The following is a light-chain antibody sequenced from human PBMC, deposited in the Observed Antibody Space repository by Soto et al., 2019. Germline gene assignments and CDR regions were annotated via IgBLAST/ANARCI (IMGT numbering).Light chain of an antibody. CDR2: AAS. Sequence: DIQITQSPSSLSASVGCRFTITCLAIQSISSYLNLYQQKPGKAPKLMIYAASSLQSGVPSRFSASGSGTDFTLTISRLKTEDFATYYCQQSYSTPPTFGQGTKVDIK. CDR1: QSISSY. V-gene: IGKV1-39*01. CDR3: QQSYSTPPT. J-gene: IGKJ1*01.